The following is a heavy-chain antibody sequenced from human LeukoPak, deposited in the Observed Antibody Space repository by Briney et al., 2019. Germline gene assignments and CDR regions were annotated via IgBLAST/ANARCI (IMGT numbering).Heavy chain of an antibody. V-gene: IGHV3-48*01. CDR3: ASLTPRYPYNWFDP. CDR2: IILSSVTI. D-gene: IGHD3-9*01. Sequence: GASLRPSCPASGFTFRVYNMHWVRQVAGKGREWVSYIILSSVTIFYGDSVKGRFTISRDNAENSLYLQRNSLRAEDTAVYYCASLTPRYPYNWFDPWGQGTLVTVSS. CDR1: GFTFRVYN. J-gene: IGHJ5*02.